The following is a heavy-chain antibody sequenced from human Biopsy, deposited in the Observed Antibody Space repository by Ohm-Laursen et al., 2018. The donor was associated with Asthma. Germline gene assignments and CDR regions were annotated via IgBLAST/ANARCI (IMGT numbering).Heavy chain of an antibody. CDR3: AGGVVGDSPLCNY. CDR1: GFTVSSNG. CDR2: IYSGGST. J-gene: IGHJ4*02. D-gene: IGHD2-21*02. V-gene: IGHV3-53*01. Sequence: GSLRLSCSATGFTVSSNGMSWVCQPPGKGLEWVSVIYSGGSTYYADSVKGRFTISRDNSKNTLYLQMNSLRAEDTAVYYCAGGVVGDSPLCNYWGQGTLVTVSS.